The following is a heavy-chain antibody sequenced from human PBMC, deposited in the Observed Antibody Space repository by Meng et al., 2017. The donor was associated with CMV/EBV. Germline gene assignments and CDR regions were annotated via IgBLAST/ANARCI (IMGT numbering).Heavy chain of an antibody. CDR1: GYTFTSYY. CDR3: AREGICSSTSCYTYYYYGMDV. J-gene: IGHJ6*02. CDR2: INPSGGST. Sequence: ASVKVSCKASGYTFTSYYMHWVRQAPGQGLEWMGIINPSGGSTSYAQKFQGRVTMTRDTSTSTVYMELSSLRPEDTAVYYCAREGICSSTSCYTYYYYGMDVWGQGTTVTVSS. V-gene: IGHV1-46*01. D-gene: IGHD2-2*02.